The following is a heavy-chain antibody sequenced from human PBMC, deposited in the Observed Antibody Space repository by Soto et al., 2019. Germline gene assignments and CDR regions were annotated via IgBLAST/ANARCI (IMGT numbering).Heavy chain of an antibody. V-gene: IGHV4-30-4*01. CDR3: ARYRRGYSYAFES. CDR2: IYSTEIT. D-gene: IGHD5-18*01. J-gene: IGHJ4*02. Sequence: PSETLSLTCTVSGDSISSSDYHWSWIRQPPGKGLEWIGYIYSTEITYYNPSLKSRVIISVDTSKDQFSLKLLSVTAADTAVYYCARYRRGYSYAFESWGQGTLVTVSS. CDR1: GDSISSSDYH.